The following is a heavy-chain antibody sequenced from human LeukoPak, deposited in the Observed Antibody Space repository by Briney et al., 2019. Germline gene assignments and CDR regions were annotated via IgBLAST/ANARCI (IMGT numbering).Heavy chain of an antibody. J-gene: IGHJ3*02. D-gene: IGHD3-22*01. CDR2: IYYSGST. CDR1: GGSFSGYY. Sequence: PSETLSLTCAVHGGSFSGYYWSWIRQPPGKGLEWIGYIYYSGSTNYNPSLKSRVTISVDTSKNQFSLKLSSVTAADTAVYYCARGSRTAYYYDSSGQLFDIWGQGTMVTVSS. V-gene: IGHV4-59*01. CDR3: ARGSRTAYYYDSSGQLFDI.